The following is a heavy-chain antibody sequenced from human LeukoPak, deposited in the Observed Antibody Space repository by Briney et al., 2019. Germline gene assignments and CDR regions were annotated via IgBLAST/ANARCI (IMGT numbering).Heavy chain of an antibody. J-gene: IGHJ4*02. CDR2: IFYSGST. V-gene: IGHV4-59*08. CDR3: ARHGPFYGTAFYFDY. Sequence: PSETLSLTCTVPGGSISSYYWSWIRQPPGKGLEWIGYIFYSGSTNYNPSLKSRVTISVDTSKNQFSLRLSSVTAADTAFYYCARHGPFYGTAFYFDYWGQGTLVTASS. CDR1: GGSISSYY. D-gene: IGHD4-17*01.